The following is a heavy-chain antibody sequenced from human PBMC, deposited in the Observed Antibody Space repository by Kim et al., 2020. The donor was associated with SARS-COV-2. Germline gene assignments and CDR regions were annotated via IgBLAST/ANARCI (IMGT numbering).Heavy chain of an antibody. D-gene: IGHD6-13*01. V-gene: IGHV3-23*01. CDR3: AVYSSSWSGFDY. J-gene: IGHJ4*02. Sequence: GGSLRLSCAASGFTFSSYAMSWVRQAPGKGLEWVSAISGSGGSTYYADSVKGRFTISRDNSKNTLYLQMNSLRAEDTAVYYCAVYSSSWSGFDYWGQGTLVTVSS. CDR2: ISGSGGST. CDR1: GFTFSSYA.